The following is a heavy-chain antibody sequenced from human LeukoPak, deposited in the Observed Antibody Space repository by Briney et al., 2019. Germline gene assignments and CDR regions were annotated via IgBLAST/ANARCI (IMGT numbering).Heavy chain of an antibody. J-gene: IGHJ4*02. CDR1: GYSISSGYY. D-gene: IGHD3-10*01. CDR3: AREYYYGSGSLTDY. V-gene: IGHV4-38-2*02. CDR2: IYHSGST. Sequence: SETLSLTCTVSGYSISSGYYWGWIRQPPGKGLEWIGSIYHSGSTYYNPSLKSRVTISVDTSKNQFSLKLSSVTAADTAVYYCAREYYYGSGSLTDYWGQGTLVTVSS.